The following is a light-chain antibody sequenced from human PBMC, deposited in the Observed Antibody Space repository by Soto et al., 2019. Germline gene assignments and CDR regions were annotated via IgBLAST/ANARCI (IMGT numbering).Light chain of an antibody. V-gene: IGKV3-20*01. CDR2: DAS. J-gene: IGKJ4*01. Sequence: EIVLTQSPGTLSLSPGERATLSCRPSQSVTRNSVAWYQQRPGQPPRLLIYDASTRATGTPDRFSGSGSGTDFTLTISRLEPEDFAVYYCQQYGNSPRSFGGGTKVDIK. CDR3: QQYGNSPRS. CDR1: QSVTRNS.